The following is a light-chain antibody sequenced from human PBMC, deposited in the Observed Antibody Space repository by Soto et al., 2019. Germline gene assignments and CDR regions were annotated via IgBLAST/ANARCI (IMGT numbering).Light chain of an antibody. CDR2: DAS. CDR1: ESVNDY. CDR3: QQRSNWPLT. V-gene: IGKV3-11*02. Sequence: EVVLTQSPATLSLSPGERATLFCRANESVNDYLAWYQQRPGQAPRLLIFDASNRAPGIPARFSASGSRRDFTLTISSLEPEDFAVYYCQQRSNWPLTFGGGTKVEIK. J-gene: IGKJ4*01.